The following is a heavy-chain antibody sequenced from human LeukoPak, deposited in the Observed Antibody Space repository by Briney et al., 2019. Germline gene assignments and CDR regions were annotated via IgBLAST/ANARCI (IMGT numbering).Heavy chain of an antibody. CDR1: GGTFSSYA. D-gene: IGHD3-9*01. CDR2: IIPIFGTA. J-gene: IGHJ5*02. CDR3: SRLGGYDNTGRHPLGAP. Sequence: PSASVKVSCKASGGTFSSYAISWVRQAPGQGLEWMGGIIPIFGTANYAQKFQGRFTITTDESTSTAYMELSSLRSEDTAMYYCSRLGGYDNTGRHPLGAPLGQGTLLTVSS. V-gene: IGHV1-69*05.